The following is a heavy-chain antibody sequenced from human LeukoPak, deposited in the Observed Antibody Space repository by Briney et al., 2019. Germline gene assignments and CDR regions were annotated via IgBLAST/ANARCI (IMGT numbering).Heavy chain of an antibody. J-gene: IGHJ4*02. D-gene: IGHD3-10*01. V-gene: IGHV3-48*04. CDR2: ISGSSVTI. CDR3: ARSSTLRGVSDPLDY. Sequence: GGSLRLSCAASGFTFSIYSMNWVRQAPGKGLEGVSYISGSSVTIYYADSVKGRFTISRDNAKNSLYLQMNSLRAEDTAVYYCARSSTLRGVSDPLDYWGQGSLVTVSS. CDR1: GFTFSIYS.